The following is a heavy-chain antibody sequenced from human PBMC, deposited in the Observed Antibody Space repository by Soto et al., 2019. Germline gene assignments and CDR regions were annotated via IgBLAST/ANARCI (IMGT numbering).Heavy chain of an antibody. Sequence: EEQLVESGGGLVQPGGSLRLSCAASGFTLSSYWMLWVRQAPGKGLVWVSRINNDGSSTSYADSVKGRFTISRDNAKNTLYLQMNSLRAEDTAVYYYARDWRNLGMDVWGQGTTVTVSS. J-gene: IGHJ6*02. V-gene: IGHV3-74*01. CDR3: ARDWRNLGMDV. CDR1: GFTLSSYW. CDR2: INNDGSST.